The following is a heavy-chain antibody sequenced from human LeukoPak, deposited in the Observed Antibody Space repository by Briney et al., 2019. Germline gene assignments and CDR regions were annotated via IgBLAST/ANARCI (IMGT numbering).Heavy chain of an antibody. CDR1: GFTFSSYE. D-gene: IGHD5-18*01. CDR3: AREFQEYSYGAAGY. CDR2: ISSSGSTI. V-gene: IGHV3-48*03. J-gene: IGHJ4*02. Sequence: PGGSLRLSCAASGFTFSSYEMNWVRQAPGKGLEWVSYISSSGSTIYYADSVKGRFTISRDNAKNSLYLQMNSLRAEDTAVYYCAREFQEYSYGAAGYWGQGTLVTVFS.